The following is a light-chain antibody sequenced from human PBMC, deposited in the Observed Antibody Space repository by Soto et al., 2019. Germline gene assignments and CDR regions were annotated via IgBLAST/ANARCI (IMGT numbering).Light chain of an antibody. Sequence: DIQMTQSPSSLSASVGDRVTITCRASQNINNYLNWYQQKPGKAPNLLIYAASTLQSGVPSRFSGSGSGTDFTLTISSLQTEDFATYYCQQSYSSPRTFGQGTKVEIK. CDR2: AAS. CDR3: QQSYSSPRT. V-gene: IGKV1-39*01. CDR1: QNINNY. J-gene: IGKJ1*01.